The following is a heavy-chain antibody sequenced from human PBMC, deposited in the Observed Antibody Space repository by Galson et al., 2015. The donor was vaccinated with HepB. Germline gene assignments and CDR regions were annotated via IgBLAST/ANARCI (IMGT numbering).Heavy chain of an antibody. Sequence: SLRLSCAASGFTFSHYAMHWVRQAPGKGLEWVAFIWYDGRNKYYADSVKGRFTISRDNSKNTLYLQMNSLRAEDTAVYYCVRDRPTEYYYDSYGYAYYFDYWGQGTLVTVSS. CDR3: VRDRPTEYYYDSYGYAYYFDY. D-gene: IGHD3-22*01. CDR1: GFTFSHYA. J-gene: IGHJ4*02. V-gene: IGHV3-30*04. CDR2: IWYDGRNK.